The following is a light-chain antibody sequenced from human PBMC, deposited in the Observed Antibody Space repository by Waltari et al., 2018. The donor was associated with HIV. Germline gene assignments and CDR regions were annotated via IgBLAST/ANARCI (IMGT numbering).Light chain of an antibody. V-gene: IGKV1-39*01. CDR1: QTIDTF. J-gene: IGKJ4*01. Sequence: DIQMTQSPSSLSASVGDRVTITCRASQTIDTFLNWYQQTPGKAPNLLIHGASSLQGGVPSRFSGSGSGTHFTLTISNLQPEDFAVYYCQQSYSSPLNFGGGTKVEVK. CDR2: GAS. CDR3: QQSYSSPLN.